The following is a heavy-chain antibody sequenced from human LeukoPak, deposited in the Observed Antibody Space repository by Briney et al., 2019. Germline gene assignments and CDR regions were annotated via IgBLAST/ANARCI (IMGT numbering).Heavy chain of an antibody. D-gene: IGHD6-19*01. CDR2: INPNSGGT. Sequence: ASVKVSCKASGYTFTGYYMHWVRPAPGQGLEWRGWINPNSGGTNYAQKFQGRVTMTRDTSISTAYMELSRLRSDDTAVYYCAREANLAVAGGDYWGQGTLVTVSS. CDR1: GYTFTGYY. J-gene: IGHJ4*02. CDR3: AREANLAVAGGDY. V-gene: IGHV1-2*02.